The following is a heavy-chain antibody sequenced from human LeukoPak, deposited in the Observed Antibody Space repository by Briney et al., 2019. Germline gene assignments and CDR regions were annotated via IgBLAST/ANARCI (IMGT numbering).Heavy chain of an antibody. CDR3: AKDGFYDFWSGYPNH. CDR2: IRYDGSNK. J-gene: IGHJ5*02. Sequence: GGSLRLSCAASGFTFSSYGMHWVRQAPGKGLEWVAFIRYDGSNKDYADSVKGRFTISRDNSKNTLYVQMNSLRAEDTAMYYCAKDGFYDFWSGYPNHWGQGTLVTVSS. D-gene: IGHD3-3*01. CDR1: GFTFSSYG. V-gene: IGHV3-30*02.